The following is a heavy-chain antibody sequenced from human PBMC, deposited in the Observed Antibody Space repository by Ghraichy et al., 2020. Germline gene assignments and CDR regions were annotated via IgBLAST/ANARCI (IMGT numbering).Heavy chain of an antibody. CDR2: IWDDGNDK. Sequence: GGSLRLSCSASGFIFRNYGMHWVRQSPGEGLEWVAIIWDDGNDKYYGDSVKGRFTISRDNSKNTLYLQMNSLRDEDTAVYYCARDWARGNSGFLDSWGHGTLVTVSS. D-gene: IGHD1-26*01. CDR3: ARDWARGNSGFLDS. CDR1: GFIFRNYG. J-gene: IGHJ5*01. V-gene: IGHV3-33*01.